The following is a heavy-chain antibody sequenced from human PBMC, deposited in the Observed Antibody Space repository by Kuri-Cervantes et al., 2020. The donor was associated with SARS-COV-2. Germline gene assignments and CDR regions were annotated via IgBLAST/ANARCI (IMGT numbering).Heavy chain of an antibody. CDR1: GFTVSSNY. V-gene: IGHV3-66*01. Sequence: GESLKISCAASGFTVSSNYMSWVRQAPGKGLEWVSVIYSGGSTYYADSVKGRFTISRDNSKNTLYLQMNSLRAEDTAVYYCARDRVDFWSGYSSWGGYHYYGMDVWGQGTTVTVSS. CDR3: ARDRVDFWSGYSSWGGYHYYGMDV. J-gene: IGHJ6*02. CDR2: IYSGGST. D-gene: IGHD3-3*01.